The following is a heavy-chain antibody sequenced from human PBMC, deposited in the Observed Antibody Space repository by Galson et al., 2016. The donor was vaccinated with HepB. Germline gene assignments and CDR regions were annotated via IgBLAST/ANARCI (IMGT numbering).Heavy chain of an antibody. J-gene: IGHJ4*02. Sequence: SLRLSCAASGFTFRSSAMHWVRQTPGKGLEWVALISYDGSNKHYTDSVKGRFTISRDNSKNTLYLQMNSLRAEDTAVYYCARGGVHFDYWGQGTLVTVSS. V-gene: IGHV3-30-3*01. CDR1: GFTFRSSA. CDR3: ARGGVHFDY. CDR2: ISYDGSNK.